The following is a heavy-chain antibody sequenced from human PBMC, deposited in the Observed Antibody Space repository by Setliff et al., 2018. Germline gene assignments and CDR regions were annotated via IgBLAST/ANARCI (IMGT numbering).Heavy chain of an antibody. J-gene: IGHJ4*02. CDR1: GGTFSYYY. Sequence: PSETLSLTCAASGGTFSYYYWTWIRQPPGKGLEWIGEINHTGSTNYDPSLKSRVTISIDTSKNQFSLSLRYVTAADTAIYYCARGRNVAIRLLDSWSQGNLVTVSS. D-gene: IGHD6-6*01. V-gene: IGHV4-34*01. CDR3: ARGRNVAIRLLDS. CDR2: INHTGST.